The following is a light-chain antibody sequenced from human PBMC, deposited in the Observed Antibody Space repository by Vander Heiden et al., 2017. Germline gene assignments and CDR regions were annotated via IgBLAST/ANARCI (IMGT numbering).Light chain of an antibody. J-gene: IGKJ4*01. CDR2: WAS. V-gene: IGKV4-1*01. Sequence: DTVMTQSPPSLAVLLGERATIHCKSSRSVLYSSNNKNYLAWYQHKPGQLPKLLINWASTRESGVLDRFSGAQSGTDFTLTISGLQAEDVAVYFIHLVDSIPLTFGGGTKVEIK. CDR3: HLVDSIPLT. CDR1: RSVLYSSNNKNY.